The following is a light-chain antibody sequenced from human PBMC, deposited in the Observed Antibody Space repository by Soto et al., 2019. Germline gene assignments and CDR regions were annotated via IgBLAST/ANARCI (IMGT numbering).Light chain of an antibody. CDR2: ATS. CDR1: QYIRTY. V-gene: IGKV1-39*01. J-gene: IGKJ2*01. CDR3: QQTDKTPYT. Sequence: DIQMTQSPSSLSASVGDRVTITCRASQYIRTYLNWYQQKPGKAPKLLICATSTLHSGVPSRFSGSGSGTDFTLSISSLQPEDFATYYCQQTDKTPYTSGQGTKLEIK.